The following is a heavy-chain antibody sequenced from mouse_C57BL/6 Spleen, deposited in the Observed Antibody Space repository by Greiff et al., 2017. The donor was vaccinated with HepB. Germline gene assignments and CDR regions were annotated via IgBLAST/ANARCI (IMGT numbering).Heavy chain of an antibody. CDR1: GFTFTDYY. J-gene: IGHJ2*01. V-gene: IGHV7-3*01. Sequence: EVMLVESGGGLVQPGGSLSLSCAASGFTFTDYYMSWVRQPPGKALEWLGFIRNKANGYTTEYSASVKGRFTISRDNSQSILYLQMNALRAEDSATYYCARLNYYCSGYFYYWGQGTTLTVSS. D-gene: IGHD1-1*01. CDR3: ARLNYYCSGYFYY. CDR2: IRNKANGYTT.